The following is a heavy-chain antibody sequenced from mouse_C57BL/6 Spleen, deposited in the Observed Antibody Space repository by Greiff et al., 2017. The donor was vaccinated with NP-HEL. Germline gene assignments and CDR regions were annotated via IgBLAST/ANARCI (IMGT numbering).Heavy chain of an antibody. CDR1: GYTFTSYW. D-gene: IGHD4-1*01. CDR2: IDPSDSYT. V-gene: IGHV1-69*01. Sequence: QVQLQQPGAELVMPGASVKLSCKASGYTFTSYWMHWVKQRPGQGLEWIGEIDPSDSYTNYNQKFKGKSTLPVDKSSSTAYMQLSSLTSEDSAVYYCARGGTGYFDYWGKGTTLTVSS. CDR3: ARGGTGYFDY. J-gene: IGHJ2*01.